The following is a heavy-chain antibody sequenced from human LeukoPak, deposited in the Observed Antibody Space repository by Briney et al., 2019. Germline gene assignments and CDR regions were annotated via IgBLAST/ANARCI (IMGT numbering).Heavy chain of an antibody. D-gene: IGHD6-13*01. J-gene: IGHJ4*02. CDR1: GYTFTGYY. V-gene: IGHV1-46*01. CDR2: INPSSGST. CDR3: ARTYSSSWSYCDS. Sequence: ASVKVSCKASGYTFTGYYMHWVRPAPGQGLDWMGMINPSSGSTRFAQMFQDRVTMTRDTSTSAVYMELSSLTSEDTAMYYCARTYSSSWSYCDSWGQGTLVTVSS.